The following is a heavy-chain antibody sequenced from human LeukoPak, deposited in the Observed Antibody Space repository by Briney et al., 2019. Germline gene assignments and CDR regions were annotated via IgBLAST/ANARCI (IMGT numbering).Heavy chain of an antibody. D-gene: IGHD6-13*01. CDR2: ISYDGTNK. CDR1: GFTFSSYS. V-gene: IGHV3-30-3*01. CDR3: AKDFSSSWTTRLDY. J-gene: IGHJ4*02. Sequence: PGGSLRLSCVASGFTFSSYSMHWVRQAPGKGLEWVAVISYDGTNKFYADSVKGRLTISRDNSKNTLFVQMKSLRDEDTAEYYCAKDFSSSWTTRLDYWGQGTLVTVSS.